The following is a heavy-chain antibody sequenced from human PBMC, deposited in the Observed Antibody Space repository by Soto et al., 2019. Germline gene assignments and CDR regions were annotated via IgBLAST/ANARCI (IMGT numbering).Heavy chain of an antibody. D-gene: IGHD3-16*01. CDR2: IDPSDSYT. V-gene: IGHV5-10-1*01. CDR1: GYSFTSYW. J-gene: IGHJ6*02. Sequence: AGESLKISCKGSGYSFTSYWISWVRQMPGKGLEWMGRIDPSDSYTNYSPSFQGHVTISADKSISTAYLQWSSLKASDTAMYYCATDYDRHVGMGHYYYYGMDVWGQGTTVTVS. CDR3: ATDYDRHVGMGHYYYYGMDV.